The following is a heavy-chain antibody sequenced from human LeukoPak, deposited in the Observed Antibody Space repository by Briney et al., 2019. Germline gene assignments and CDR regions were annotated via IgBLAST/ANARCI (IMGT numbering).Heavy chain of an antibody. Sequence: PGGSLRLSCAASGFTFSSSAMNWVRQAPRKGLEWVSAISGSGGSTYYADSVKGRFTISRDNSRNTLYLQMNSLRAEDTAVYYCAKGPLLWNWGQGTLVTVSS. CDR1: GFTFSSSA. D-gene: IGHD2/OR15-2a*01. CDR3: AKGPLLWN. V-gene: IGHV3-23*01. CDR2: ISGSGGST. J-gene: IGHJ4*02.